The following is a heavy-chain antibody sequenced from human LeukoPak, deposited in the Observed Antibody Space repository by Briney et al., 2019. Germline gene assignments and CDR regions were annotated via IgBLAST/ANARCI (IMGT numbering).Heavy chain of an antibody. V-gene: IGHV4-59*01. J-gene: IGHJ5*02. CDR3: ARDRDYDILTGYSHNWIDP. CDR1: GGSISSYY. Sequence: SETLSLTCIVSGGSISSYYWSWIRQSPGKGLEWIGNIYYSGITNYNPSLKSRVTISVDTSKNQFSLRLSSVTAADTAVYYCARDRDYDILTGYSHNWIDPWGQGTLVTVSS. D-gene: IGHD3-9*01. CDR2: IYYSGIT.